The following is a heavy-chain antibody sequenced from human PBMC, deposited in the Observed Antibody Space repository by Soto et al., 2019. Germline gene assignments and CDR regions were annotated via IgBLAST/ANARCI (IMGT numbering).Heavy chain of an antibody. D-gene: IGHD2-15*01. J-gene: IGHJ6*03. Sequence: GGSLRLSCAASGFTFSSYAMSWVRQAPGKGLEWVSAISGSGGSTYYADSVKGRFTIPRDNSKNTLYLQMNSLRAEDTAVYYCAKLFYRFLPGYCSGGSCKGGYYYYMDVWGKGTTVTVSS. V-gene: IGHV3-23*01. CDR2: ISGSGGST. CDR3: AKLFYRFLPGYCSGGSCKGGYYYYMDV. CDR1: GFTFSSYA.